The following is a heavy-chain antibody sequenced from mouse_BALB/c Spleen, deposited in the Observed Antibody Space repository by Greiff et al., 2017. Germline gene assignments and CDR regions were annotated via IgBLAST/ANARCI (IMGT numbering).Heavy chain of an antibody. V-gene: IGHV5-9-3*01. CDR2: ISSGGSYT. CDR3: ARRATTLQGYAMDY. CDR1: GFTFSSYA. D-gene: IGHD1-1*01. Sequence: EVHLVESGGGLVKPGGSLKLSCAASGFTFSSYAMSWVRQTPEKRLEWVATISSGGSYTYYPDSVKGRFTISRDNAKNTLYLQMSSLRSEDTAMYYCARRATTLQGYAMDYWGQGTSVTVSS. J-gene: IGHJ4*01.